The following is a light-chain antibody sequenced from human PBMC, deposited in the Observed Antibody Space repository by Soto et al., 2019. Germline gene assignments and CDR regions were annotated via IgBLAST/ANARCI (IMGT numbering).Light chain of an antibody. CDR2: DAS. J-gene: IGKJ4*01. Sequence: DIQMTQSLPTLSASVGDRVTITCHASQDIGNFLSWYQQKPGKVPKLLIFDASNLETGVPSRFSGSGSGTDFTFTISSLQPEDIATYYCQQYDNLPLTFGGGTKVDIK. CDR1: QDIGNF. V-gene: IGKV1-33*01. CDR3: QQYDNLPLT.